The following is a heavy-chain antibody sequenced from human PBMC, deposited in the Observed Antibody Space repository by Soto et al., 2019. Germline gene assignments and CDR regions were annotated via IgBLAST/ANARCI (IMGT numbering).Heavy chain of an antibody. Sequence: GSLRLSCAASGFTFSSYSMNWVRQAPGKGLEWVSYISSSSSTIYYADSVKGRFTISRDNAKNSLYLQMNSLRDEDTAVYYCARSPLNGYCSGGSCISSYYFDYWGQGTLVTVSS. V-gene: IGHV3-48*02. CDR3: ARSPLNGYCSGGSCISSYYFDY. D-gene: IGHD2-15*01. CDR2: ISSSSSTI. CDR1: GFTFSSYS. J-gene: IGHJ4*02.